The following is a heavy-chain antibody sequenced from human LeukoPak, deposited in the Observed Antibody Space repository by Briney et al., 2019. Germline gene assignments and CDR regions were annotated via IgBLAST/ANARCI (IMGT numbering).Heavy chain of an antibody. CDR3: ARMPTVTMIDY. CDR1: GGSFSGYY. CDR2: INHSGST. J-gene: IGHJ4*02. V-gene: IGHV4-34*01. Sequence: SETLSLTCAVYGGSFSGYYWSWIRQPPGKGLEWIGEINHSGSTNYNPSLKSRVTISVDTSRNQFSLKLSSVTAADTAVYYCARMPTVTMIDYWGQGTLVTVST. D-gene: IGHD4-11*01.